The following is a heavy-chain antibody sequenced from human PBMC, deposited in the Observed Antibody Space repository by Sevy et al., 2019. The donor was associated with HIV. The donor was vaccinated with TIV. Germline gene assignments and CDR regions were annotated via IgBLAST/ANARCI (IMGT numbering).Heavy chain of an antibody. CDR3: VRDDRDGYFEH. CDR1: GYTFSGYD. J-gene: IGHJ4*02. CDR2: INPDSGDP. Sequence: ASVKVSCKASGYTFSGYDMHWMRQAPGQGLEWMGWINPDSGDPTYAPKFQGRVTLTRDTSINTAYMDLRRLKSDDTAVYYCVRDDRDGYFEHWGQGTLVTVSS. V-gene: IGHV1-2*02.